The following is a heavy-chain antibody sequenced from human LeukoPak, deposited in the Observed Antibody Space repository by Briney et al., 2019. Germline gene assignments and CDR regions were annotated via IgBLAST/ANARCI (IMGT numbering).Heavy chain of an antibody. V-gene: IGHV3-21*01. CDR3: GRVRCSGGSCHPYYFYGMDV. D-gene: IGHD2-15*01. CDR1: GFTFSSYS. J-gene: IGHJ6*02. Sequence: PGGSLRLSCAASGFTFSSYSMNWVRQAPGRGLEWVSSISSSSSYIYYADSVKGRFTISRDNAKNSLCLQMNSLRAEDTAVYYCGRVRCSGGSCHPYYFYGMDVWGQGTTVTVSS. CDR2: ISSSSSYI.